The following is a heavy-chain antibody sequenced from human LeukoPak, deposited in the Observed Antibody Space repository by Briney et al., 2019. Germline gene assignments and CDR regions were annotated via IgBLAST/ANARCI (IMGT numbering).Heavy chain of an antibody. CDR1: GFTFSTYA. V-gene: IGHV3-23*01. CDR2: ISDSGGYT. Sequence: GGSLRLSCAASGFTFSTYAMTWVRQAPGKGLEWVSGISDSGGYTYYADSVKGRFTISRDNSKNTLYLQMNSLRAEDTAVYYCAKGGVVITTFDYWGQGTLVTVSS. D-gene: IGHD3-22*01. J-gene: IGHJ4*02. CDR3: AKGGVVITTFDY.